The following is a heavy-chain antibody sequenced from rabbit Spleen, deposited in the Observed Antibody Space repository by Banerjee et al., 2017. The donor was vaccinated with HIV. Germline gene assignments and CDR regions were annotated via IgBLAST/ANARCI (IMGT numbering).Heavy chain of an antibody. V-gene: IGHV1S45*01. CDR1: GFSFNSAYD. D-gene: IGHD4-1*01. Sequence: QEQLVESGGGLVQPEGSLTLTCTASGFSFNSAYDMCWVRQAPGKGLEWIGCIYTGGSGSTYYASWAKDRFTISKSSSTTVTLQMTSLTAADTATYFCARDLNVGRSGRGDLYLWGPGTLVTVS. J-gene: IGHJ6*01. CDR3: ARDLNVGRSGRGDLYL. CDR2: IYTGGSGST.